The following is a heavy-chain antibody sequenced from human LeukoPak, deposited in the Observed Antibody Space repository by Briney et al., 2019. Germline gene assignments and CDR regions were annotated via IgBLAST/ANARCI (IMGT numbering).Heavy chain of an antibody. J-gene: IGHJ5*02. CDR2: IYYSGST. CDR1: GGSISSYY. V-gene: IGHV4-59*01. D-gene: IGHD6-13*01. CDR3: ARDNTGYSSSWYRFSSLGWFDP. Sequence: SETLSLTCTVSGGSISSYYWSWIRQPPGKGLEWIGYIYYSGSTNYNPSLKSRVTISVDTSKNQFSLKLSSVTAADTAVYYCARDNTGYSSSWYRFSSLGWFDPWGQGTLVTVSS.